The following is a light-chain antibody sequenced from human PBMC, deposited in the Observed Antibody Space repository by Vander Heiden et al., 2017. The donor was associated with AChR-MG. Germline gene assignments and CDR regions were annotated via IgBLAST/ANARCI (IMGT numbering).Light chain of an antibody. V-gene: IGKV2-28*01. J-gene: IGKJ2*01. CDR3: MPTYT. CDR1: QSLLHSNGYKY. Sequence: DIVMTQSPLSLPVTPGEPASISCRSSQSLLHSNGYKYLDGDRQKPGQSPQLLIYLGSNRASGVNDRFSGSGSGTDFTRKISRVEAEDVGGNDCMPTYTFGQGTKLDIK. CDR2: LGS.